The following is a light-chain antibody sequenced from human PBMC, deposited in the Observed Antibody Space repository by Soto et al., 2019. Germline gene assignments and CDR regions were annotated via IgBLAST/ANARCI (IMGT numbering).Light chain of an antibody. CDR3: QQYASSGT. V-gene: IGKV3-20*01. CDR1: QSVSNNY. J-gene: IGKJ1*01. Sequence: IGLAQSSVALCLSPGQRSTLSCMASQSVSNNYLAWYQQKPGQAPRLLIYGASNRATGIPDRFSGSGSGTDFTLTISRLESEDFAVYYCQQYASSGTFGQGTNVDIK. CDR2: GAS.